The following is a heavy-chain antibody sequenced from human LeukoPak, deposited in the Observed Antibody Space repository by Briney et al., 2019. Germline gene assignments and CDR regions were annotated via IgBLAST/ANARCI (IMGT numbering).Heavy chain of an antibody. CDR3: AKESGKFDY. CDR2: VSADGGST. CDR1: GLNFDDSA. J-gene: IGHJ4*02. Sequence: GGSLRLSCVASGLNFDDSAMHWVRQAPGKGLEWVSLVSADGGSTFSADSVKGRFSISRDNSKNSLYLQMNSLRSEDTAMYYCAKESGKFDYWGQGTLVAVSS. V-gene: IGHV3-43*02.